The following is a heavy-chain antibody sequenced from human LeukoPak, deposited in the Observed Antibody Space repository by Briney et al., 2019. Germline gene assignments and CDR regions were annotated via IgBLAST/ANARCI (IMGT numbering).Heavy chain of an antibody. Sequence: VKVSCKASGDTFTSYGISWVRQAPGQGLEWMGWISAYNGNTNYAQKLQGRVTMTTDTSTSTAYMELRSLRSDDTAVYYCAREKRYDILTGYYWWDGVYWGQGTLVTVSS. D-gene: IGHD3-9*01. V-gene: IGHV1-18*01. CDR2: ISAYNGNT. J-gene: IGHJ4*02. CDR1: GDTFTSYG. CDR3: AREKRYDILTGYYWWDGVY.